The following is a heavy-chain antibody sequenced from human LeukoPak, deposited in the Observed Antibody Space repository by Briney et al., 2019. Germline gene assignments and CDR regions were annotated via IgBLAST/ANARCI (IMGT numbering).Heavy chain of an antibody. Sequence: SETLSLTCAVCGGSFSGYYWSWIRQPPGKGLEWIGEINHSGSTNYNPSLKSRVTISVDTSKNQFSLKLSSVTAADTAVYYCAASRWLQYYYFDYWGQGTLVTVSS. CDR2: INHSGST. D-gene: IGHD5-24*01. V-gene: IGHV4-34*01. CDR1: GGSFSGYY. J-gene: IGHJ4*02. CDR3: AASRWLQYYYFDY.